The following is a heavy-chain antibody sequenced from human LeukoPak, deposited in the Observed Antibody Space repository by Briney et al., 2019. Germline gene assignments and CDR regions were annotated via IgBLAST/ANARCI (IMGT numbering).Heavy chain of an antibody. Sequence: ASVKVSCKASGYTFTSYGISWVRQAPGQGLEWMGWISAYNGNTNYAQKLQGRVTMTTDTSTSTAYMELRSLRSDDTAVYYCARESSWGYSSSYYYYYYGMDVWGQGTTVTVSS. CDR3: ARESSWGYSSSYYYYYYGMDV. CDR2: ISAYNGNT. V-gene: IGHV1-18*01. CDR1: GYTFTSYG. D-gene: IGHD6-13*01. J-gene: IGHJ6*02.